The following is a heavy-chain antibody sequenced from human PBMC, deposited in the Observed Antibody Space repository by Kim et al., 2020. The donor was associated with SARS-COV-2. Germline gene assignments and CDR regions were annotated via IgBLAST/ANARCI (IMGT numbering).Heavy chain of an antibody. D-gene: IGHD3-9*01. CDR2: INAGNGNT. CDR3: ARDQPFRRYFDWLLPKEPYYYYYGMDV. V-gene: IGHV1-3*01. J-gene: IGHJ6*02. CDR1: GYTFTSYA. Sequence: ASVKVSCKASGYTFTSYAMHWVRQAPGQRLEWMGWINAGNGNTKYSQKFQGRVTITRDTSASTAYMELSSLRSEDTAVYYCARDQPFRRYFDWLLPKEPYYYYYGMDVWGQGTTVTVSS.